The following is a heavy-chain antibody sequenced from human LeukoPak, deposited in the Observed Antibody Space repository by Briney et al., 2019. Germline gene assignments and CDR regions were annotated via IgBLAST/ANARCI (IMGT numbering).Heavy chain of an antibody. CDR1: GFAFSTYW. J-gene: IGHJ6*02. V-gene: IGHV3-74*03. Sequence: PGGSLSLSCAASGFAFSTYWMHWVRQAPGKGLVWVSHINTDGSSTTYADSVKGRFTISRDNSKNTLYLQMNSLRAEDTAVYYCAKTYDFWSGYGMDVWGQGTTVTVSS. CDR3: AKTYDFWSGYGMDV. D-gene: IGHD3-3*01. CDR2: INTDGSST.